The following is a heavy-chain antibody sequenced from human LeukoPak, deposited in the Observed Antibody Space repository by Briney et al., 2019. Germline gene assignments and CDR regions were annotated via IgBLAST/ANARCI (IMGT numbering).Heavy chain of an antibody. V-gene: IGHV3-48*02. D-gene: IGHD6-19*01. Sequence: GGSLRLSCAASGFTFISYSMNWVRQAPGKGLEWVSYISSSSSSIKYADSVEGRFTISRDNAKDSLYLQMNSLRDEDTAVYYCARDRYSSGWFGAFDVWGQGTMVTVSS. CDR1: GFTFISYS. CDR3: ARDRYSSGWFGAFDV. CDR2: ISSSSSSI. J-gene: IGHJ3*01.